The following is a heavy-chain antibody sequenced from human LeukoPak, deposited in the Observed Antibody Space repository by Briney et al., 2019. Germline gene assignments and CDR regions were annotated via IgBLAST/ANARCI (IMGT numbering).Heavy chain of an antibody. Sequence: GGSLRLSCAASGFTFSSCGMHWVRQAPGKGLEWVAFIRYDGSNKYYADSVKGRFTISRDNSKNTLYLQMNSLRAEDTAVYYCAKDPHDILTGQDAFDIWGQGTMVTVSS. D-gene: IGHD3-9*01. J-gene: IGHJ3*02. V-gene: IGHV3-30*02. CDR1: GFTFSSCG. CDR2: IRYDGSNK. CDR3: AKDPHDILTGQDAFDI.